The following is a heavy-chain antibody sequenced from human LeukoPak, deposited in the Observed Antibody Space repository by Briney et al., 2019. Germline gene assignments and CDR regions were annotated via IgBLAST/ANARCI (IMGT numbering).Heavy chain of an antibody. CDR2: ISYDGSNK. CDR3: AKDRSYGGMDV. CDR1: GFTFSSYG. J-gene: IGHJ6*02. D-gene: IGHD1-26*01. V-gene: IGHV3-30*18. Sequence: PGGSLRLSCAASGFTFSSYGMHWVRQAPGKGLEWVAVISYDGSNKYYEDSVKGRFTISRDNSKNTLYLQMNSLRAEDTAVYYCAKDRSYGGMDVWGQGTTVTVSS.